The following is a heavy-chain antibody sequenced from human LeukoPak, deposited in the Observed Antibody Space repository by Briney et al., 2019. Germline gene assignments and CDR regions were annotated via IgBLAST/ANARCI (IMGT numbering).Heavy chain of an antibody. CDR1: GFTFSSYE. J-gene: IGHJ6*02. CDR3: ARVPLFFTPYYALDV. V-gene: IGHV3-48*03. CDR2: ISSSGGTI. Sequence: PGGSLRLSCAASGFTFSSYEMTWVRQAPGKGLEWVSYISSSGGTIYYADSVKGRFTISRDSAKSSLYLQMHSLRAEDTAVYYCARVPLFFTPYYALDVWGQGTTVTVSS. D-gene: IGHD3-3*01.